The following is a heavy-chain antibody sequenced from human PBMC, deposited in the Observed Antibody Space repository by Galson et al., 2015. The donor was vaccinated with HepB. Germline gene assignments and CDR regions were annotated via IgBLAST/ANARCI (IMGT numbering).Heavy chain of an antibody. D-gene: IGHD3-9*01. CDR3: VKESNYNLLTGPLYFNYGMDV. Sequence: SLRLSCAASGFTFDNYAMTWVRQTPGKGLEWVSSISGNGASTYYAESVRGRFTISRDNSNDTLHLQMNSLRAEDAALYYCVKESNYNLLTGPLYFNYGMDVWGQGTTVTVSS. CDR1: GFTFDNYA. V-gene: IGHV3-23*01. J-gene: IGHJ6*02. CDR2: ISGNGAST.